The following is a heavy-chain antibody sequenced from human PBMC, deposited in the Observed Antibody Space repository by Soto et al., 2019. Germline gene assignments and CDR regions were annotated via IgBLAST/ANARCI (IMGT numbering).Heavy chain of an antibody. Sequence: QVQLVQSGAEVKKPGSSVKVSCKASGGIFSTYAISWLRQAPGQGLEWMGGIIPLFETPNYAQRFQGRVTIPADESTSTAYMELSRLRSEDTAVYYCARDRDDYGSGNYYNRIDFWGQGTLVTVSS. CDR3: ARDRDDYGSGNYYNRIDF. V-gene: IGHV1-69*01. D-gene: IGHD3-10*01. CDR1: GGIFSTYA. CDR2: IIPLFETP. J-gene: IGHJ4*02.